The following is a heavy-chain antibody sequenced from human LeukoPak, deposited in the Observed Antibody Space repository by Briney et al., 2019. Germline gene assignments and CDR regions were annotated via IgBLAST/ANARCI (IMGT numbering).Heavy chain of an antibody. V-gene: IGHV1-46*01. Sequence: ASAKVSCKASGHTITSYYMHRVRQATGQWLEWMGINNPSGGSASYAQKFQGRVTMTRDTSTSTVYMELSSLRSEDTAVYYCARASGDIARQGYAFDIWGQGTMVTVSS. CDR1: GHTITSYY. CDR3: ARASGDIARQGYAFDI. D-gene: IGHD5-12*01. J-gene: IGHJ3*02. CDR2: NNPSGGSA.